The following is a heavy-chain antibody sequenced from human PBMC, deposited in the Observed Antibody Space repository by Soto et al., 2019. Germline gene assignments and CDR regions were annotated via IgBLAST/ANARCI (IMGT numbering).Heavy chain of an antibody. CDR2: FDPEDGET. V-gene: IGHV1-24*01. J-gene: IGHJ5*02. D-gene: IGHD2-15*01. CDR3: ATDLPGYCSGGSCYSFSNWFDP. CDR1: GYTLTELS. Sequence: ASVKVSCKVSGYTLTELSMHWVRQAPGKGLEWMGGFDPEDGETIYAQKFQGRVTMTEDTSTDTAYMELSSLRSEDTAVYYCATDLPGYCSGGSCYSFSNWFDPWGQGTLVTVS.